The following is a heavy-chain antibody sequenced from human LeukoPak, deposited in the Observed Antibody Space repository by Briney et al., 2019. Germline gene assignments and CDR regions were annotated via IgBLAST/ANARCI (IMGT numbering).Heavy chain of an antibody. V-gene: IGHV1-46*01. CDR2: INPSGGST. Sequence: GASVKVSCKASGYTFTSCYMHWVRQAPGQGLEWMGIINPSGGSTSYAQKFQGRVTMTRDMSTSTVYMELSSLRSEDTAVYYCATFRFGYFDYWGQGTLVTVSS. CDR1: GYTFTSCY. CDR3: ATFRFGYFDY. D-gene: IGHD3-16*01. J-gene: IGHJ4*02.